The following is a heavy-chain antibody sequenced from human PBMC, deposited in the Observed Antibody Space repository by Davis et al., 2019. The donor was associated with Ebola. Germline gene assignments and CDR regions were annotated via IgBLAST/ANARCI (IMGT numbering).Heavy chain of an antibody. V-gene: IGHV1-69*13. D-gene: IGHD6-13*01. J-gene: IGHJ4*02. CDR2: IIPLFGRG. CDR3: AREGNIAKNHFDN. CDR1: GGTFSNYA. Sequence: SVKVSCKASGGTFSNYALSWVRQAPGQGLEWVGGIIPLFGRGNYAQKVQVRVAMTVDESTRTANMVLHSLRFEDTAVYYCAREGNIAKNHFDNWGQGTPVTVS.